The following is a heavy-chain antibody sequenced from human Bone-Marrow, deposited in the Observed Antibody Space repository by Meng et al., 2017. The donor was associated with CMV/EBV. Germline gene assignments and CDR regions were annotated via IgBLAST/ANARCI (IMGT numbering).Heavy chain of an antibody. CDR1: GYTFTGYY. J-gene: IGHJ4*02. CDR3: ARVGVGAPAGYEYYFDY. Sequence: ASVKVSCKASGYTFTGYYMHWVRQAPGQGLEWMGWINPNSGGTNYAQKFQGRVTMTRDTSISTAYMELSRLRSDDTAVYYCARVGVGAPAGYEYYFDYWGQGTLATVSS. D-gene: IGHD1-26*01. CDR2: INPNSGGT. V-gene: IGHV1-2*02.